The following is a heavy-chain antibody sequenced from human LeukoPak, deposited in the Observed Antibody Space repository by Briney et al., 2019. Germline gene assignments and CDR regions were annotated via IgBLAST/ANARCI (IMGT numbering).Heavy chain of an antibody. CDR3: VKASTQFYFVN. Sequence: GGSLRLSCAASGFTFSTYAMHWVRQAPGKGLEWVSAVSASGSSTFYADSVKGRFTISRDDSKSTLHLQMNSLRAEDTALHYCVKASTQFYFVNWGQGTLVTVSS. CDR2: VSASGSST. V-gene: IGHV3-23*01. D-gene: IGHD3-9*01. J-gene: IGHJ4*02. CDR1: GFTFSTYA.